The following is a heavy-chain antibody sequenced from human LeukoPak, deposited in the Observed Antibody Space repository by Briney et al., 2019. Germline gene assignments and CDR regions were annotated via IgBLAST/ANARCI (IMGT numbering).Heavy chain of an antibody. CDR2: VSESGDGT. V-gene: IGHV3-23*01. Sequence: PGGSLRLSCAASGFSFSSYALSWVRQAPGKGLEWVSSVSESGDGTNYADSVKGRFIISRGNSKNTFYLQMNSLRVDDTATYYCAKGKVNHLGAFDQWGQGTLVTVSS. J-gene: IGHJ4*02. CDR1: GFSFSSYA. CDR3: AKGKVNHLGAFDQ. D-gene: IGHD1-26*01.